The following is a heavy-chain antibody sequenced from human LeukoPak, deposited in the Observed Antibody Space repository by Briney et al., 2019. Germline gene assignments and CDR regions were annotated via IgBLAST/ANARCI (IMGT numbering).Heavy chain of an antibody. V-gene: IGHV3-7*01. CDR3: ARGHVYYDILTGYRSYAFEI. D-gene: IGHD3-9*01. Sequence: GGSLRLSCAASGFTFSSYWMSWVRQAPGKGLEWVANIKQDGSEKYYVDSVKGRFTISRDNAKNSLYLQMNSLRAEDTAVYYCARGHVYYDILTGYRSYAFEIWGQGTMVTVSS. CDR1: GFTFSSYW. CDR2: IKQDGSEK. J-gene: IGHJ3*02.